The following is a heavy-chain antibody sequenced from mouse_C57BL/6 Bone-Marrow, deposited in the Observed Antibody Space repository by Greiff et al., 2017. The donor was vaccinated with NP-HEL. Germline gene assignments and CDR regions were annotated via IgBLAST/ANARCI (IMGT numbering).Heavy chain of an antibody. CDR2: IDPEDGET. CDR1: GFNIKDYY. J-gene: IGHJ1*03. D-gene: IGHD1-1*01. CDR3: AGPYNTTVVATSWYFDV. V-gene: IGHV14-2*01. Sequence: EVMLVESGAELVKPGASVKLSCTASGFNIKDYYMHWVKQRTEQGLEWIGRIDPEDGETKYAPKFQGKATITADTSSNTDYLQLSSLTAEDTAVYYCAGPYNTTVVATSWYFDVWGTGTTVTVSS.